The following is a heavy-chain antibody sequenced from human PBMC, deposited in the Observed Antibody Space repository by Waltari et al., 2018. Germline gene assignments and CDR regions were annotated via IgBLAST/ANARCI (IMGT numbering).Heavy chain of an antibody. J-gene: IGHJ5*02. CDR2: IYYSGST. Sequence: QVQLQESGPGLVKPSETLSLTCTVSGGSISSYYWSWIRRPPGKGLEWIGYIYYSGSTNYNPSHKSRVTISGDTSKNQFALKLSSVTAADTAVYYCARDLIAVAGNWFDPWGQGTLVTVSS. CDR1: GGSISSYY. V-gene: IGHV4-59*01. CDR3: ARDLIAVAGNWFDP. D-gene: IGHD6-19*01.